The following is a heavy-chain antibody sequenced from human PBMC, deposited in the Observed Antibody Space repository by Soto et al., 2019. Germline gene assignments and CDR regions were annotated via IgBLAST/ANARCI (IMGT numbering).Heavy chain of an antibody. J-gene: IGHJ4*02. Sequence: QVQLQESGPGLVKPSETLSLTCTVSGVSISSSTSYWGWIRQPPGKGLEWIGGMSYSGDTYYNSSLKSRVTISVDTSKSQFSLKLTSVTAADTAVYHCARGILTGTSRCYFDYWGQGILVTVSS. CDR3: ARGILTGTSRCYFDY. CDR1: GVSISSSTSY. CDR2: MSYSGDT. V-gene: IGHV4-39*01. D-gene: IGHD3-9*01.